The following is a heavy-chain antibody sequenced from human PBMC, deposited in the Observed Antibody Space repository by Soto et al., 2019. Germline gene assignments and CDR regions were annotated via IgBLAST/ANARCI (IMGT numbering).Heavy chain of an antibody. Sequence: ASVKVSCKASGSTFTSYALHWVRQAPGQSLEWMGWINGGNGDTRYSQNFQGRATMTRDTSASTAYLELSSLRSEDSAVYYCATTCDSSTFYSPAGADYYHHSGRGTLVPVSS. J-gene: IGHJ1*01. D-gene: IGHD2-2*01. CDR2: INGGNGDT. CDR1: GSTFTSYA. CDR3: ATTCDSSTFYSPAGADYYHH. V-gene: IGHV1-3*01.